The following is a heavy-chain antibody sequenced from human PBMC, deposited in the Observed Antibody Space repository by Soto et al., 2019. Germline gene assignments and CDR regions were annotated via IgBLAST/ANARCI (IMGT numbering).Heavy chain of an antibody. CDR1: RASICTYS. CDR3: ATIVGANDY. D-gene: IGHD1-26*01. Sequence: PSETLSLTCTVSRASICTYSWTWIRQPAGKGLQWIGHIYSSGGANYSPSLKSRVSMSVDSSKNQISLKLSSVTAADTAVYYCATIVGANDYWGQGTLVTVSS. V-gene: IGHV4-4*07. J-gene: IGHJ4*02. CDR2: IYSSGGA.